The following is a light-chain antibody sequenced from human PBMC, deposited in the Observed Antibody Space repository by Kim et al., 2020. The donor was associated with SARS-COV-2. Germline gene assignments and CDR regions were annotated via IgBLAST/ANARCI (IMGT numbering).Light chain of an antibody. CDR2: HDT. Sequence: SYELTQAPSVSVSPGQTATITCSGDKLGDKHACWYQQKPGQSPVLVIYHDTKRPSGIPERFSGSTSGNTATLTISGTQAMDEADYYCQAWDNNIVV. CDR3: QAWDNNIVV. V-gene: IGLV3-1*01. CDR1: KLGDKH. J-gene: IGLJ2*01.